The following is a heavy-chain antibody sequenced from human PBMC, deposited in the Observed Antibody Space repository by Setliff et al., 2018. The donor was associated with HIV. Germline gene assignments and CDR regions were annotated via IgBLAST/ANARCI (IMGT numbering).Heavy chain of an antibody. Sequence: GGSLRLSCVVSGVTFSDHKLQWARQVPGKGLEWVSGINWNGGSTSYADSVKGRFTTSRDTAKNSLYLQMNSLRAEDTALYHCARDGRGGGSYYADYWGQGILVTVSS. CDR3: ARDGRGGGSYYADY. J-gene: IGHJ4*02. CDR1: GVTFSDHK. D-gene: IGHD1-26*01. V-gene: IGHV3-20*01. CDR2: INWNGGST.